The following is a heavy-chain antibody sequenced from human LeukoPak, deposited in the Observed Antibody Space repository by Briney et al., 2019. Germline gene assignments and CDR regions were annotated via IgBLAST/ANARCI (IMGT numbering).Heavy chain of an antibody. V-gene: IGHV1-24*01. Sequence: ASVKVSCKVSGYTLTQLSMHWVRQAPGKGLELMGGFDPEDGETIYAQKFQGRVTMTEDTSTDTAYMELSSLRSEDTAVYYCATAPDGGGYQFDYWGQGTLVTVSS. CDR1: GYTLTQLS. CDR3: ATAPDGGGYQFDY. D-gene: IGHD5-24*01. J-gene: IGHJ4*02. CDR2: FDPEDGET.